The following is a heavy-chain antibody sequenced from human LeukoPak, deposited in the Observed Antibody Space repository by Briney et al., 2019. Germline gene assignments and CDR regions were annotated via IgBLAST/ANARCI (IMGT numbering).Heavy chain of an antibody. V-gene: IGHV4-4*07. D-gene: IGHD6-19*01. J-gene: IGHJ5*02. Sequence: SETLSLTCTVSGGSISSYYWSWIRQPAGKGLEWIGHIYTSGSTHYNPSLMGRVTMSVDTSKNQFSLKLSSVTAADTAVYYCARTYSSGWYSGWFDPWGQGTLVTVSS. CDR1: GGSISSYY. CDR2: IYTSGST. CDR3: ARTYSSGWYSGWFDP.